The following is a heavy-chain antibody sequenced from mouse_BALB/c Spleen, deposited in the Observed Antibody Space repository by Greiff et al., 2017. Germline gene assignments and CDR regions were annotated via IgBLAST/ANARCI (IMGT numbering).Heavy chain of an antibody. Sequence: VQLVESGAELAKPGASVKMSCKASGYTFTSYWMHWVKQRPGQGLEWIGYINPSTGYTEYNQKFKDKATLTADKSSSTAYMQLSSLTSEDSAVYYCARGKLGRYFDYWGQGTTLTVSS. CDR1: GYTFTSYW. CDR2: INPSTGYT. J-gene: IGHJ2*01. V-gene: IGHV1-7*01. CDR3: ARGKLGRYFDY. D-gene: IGHD4-1*01.